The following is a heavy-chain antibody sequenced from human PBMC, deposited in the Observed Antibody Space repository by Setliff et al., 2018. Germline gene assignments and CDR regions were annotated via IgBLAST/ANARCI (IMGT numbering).Heavy chain of an antibody. V-gene: IGHV3-7*03. J-gene: IGHJ4*02. D-gene: IGHD3-10*01. CDR1: GFTFSSFW. CDR2: INQDGSGK. Sequence: PGGSLRLSCAASGFTFSSFWMSWVRQSPGKGLEWVANINQDGSGKFYVDSVKGRFTIFRDNAKNSLSLQMNGLRPEDTAVYYCARLGITMVKGVIPDYWGQGTLVTVSS. CDR3: ARLGITMVKGVIPDY.